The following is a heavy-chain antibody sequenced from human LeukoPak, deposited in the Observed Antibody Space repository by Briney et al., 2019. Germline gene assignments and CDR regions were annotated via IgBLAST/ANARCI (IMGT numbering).Heavy chain of an antibody. CDR2: VYYSGST. Sequence: PSETLSLTCTVSGGSITNYYWSWIRQPPGKGLEWIGYVYYSGSTNYNPSLKSRVTISVDTSKNQFSLKLSSVTAADTAVYYCAATMVRGVHPHFDYWGQGTLVTVSS. J-gene: IGHJ4*02. V-gene: IGHV4-59*08. CDR1: GGSITNYY. D-gene: IGHD3-10*01. CDR3: AATMVRGVHPHFDY.